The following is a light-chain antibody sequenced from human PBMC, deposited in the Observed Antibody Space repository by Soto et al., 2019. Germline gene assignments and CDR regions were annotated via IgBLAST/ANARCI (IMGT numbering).Light chain of an antibody. CDR2: GAS. CDR3: QQHNHWPS. V-gene: IGKV3D-20*02. Sequence: EIVLTQSPGTLSLSPGERVTLSCRASQSVSSSYLAWYQQKPGQAPRLLIYGASSRATGIPDRFSGSGSGTDFTLTISRLEPEDFAVYYCQQHNHWPSFGQGTKLEIK. CDR1: QSVSSSY. J-gene: IGKJ2*01.